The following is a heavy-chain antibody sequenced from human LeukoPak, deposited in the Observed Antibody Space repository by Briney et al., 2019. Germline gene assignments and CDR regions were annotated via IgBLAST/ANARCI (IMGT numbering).Heavy chain of an antibody. J-gene: IGHJ5*02. V-gene: IGHV1-18*01. D-gene: IGHD6-19*01. CDR2: ISAYNGNT. CDR1: GYTFTSYG. Sequence: ASVKVSCKASGYTFTSYGISWVRQAPGQGLEWMGWISAYNGNTNYAQKLQGRVTMTTDTSTSTAYMELTIPRSDDTGVYYCARDRGAVAGNNWFDPWGQGTPVTVSS. CDR3: ARDRGAVAGNNWFDP.